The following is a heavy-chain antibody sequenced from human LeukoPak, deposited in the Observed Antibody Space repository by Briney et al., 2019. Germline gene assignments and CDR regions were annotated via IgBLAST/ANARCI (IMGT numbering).Heavy chain of an antibody. CDR1: GFTFSSYG. CDR3: AKDYSETTPYRYNDY. CDR2: ISYDGSNK. J-gene: IGHJ4*02. D-gene: IGHD5-18*01. Sequence: PGGSLRFSCAASGFTFSSYGMHWVRQAPGKGLEWVAVISYDGSNKYYADSVEGRFTISRDNSKNTLYLQMSSLRAEDTAVYYCAKDYSETTPYRYNDYWGQGTLVTVSS. V-gene: IGHV3-30*18.